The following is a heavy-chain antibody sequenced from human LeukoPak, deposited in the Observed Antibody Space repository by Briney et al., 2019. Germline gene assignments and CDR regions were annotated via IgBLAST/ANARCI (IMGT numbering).Heavy chain of an antibody. D-gene: IGHD2-15*01. CDR2: IYPGDSDT. V-gene: IGHV5-51*01. CDR1: GYSFTSYW. Sequence: GESLKISCKGSGYSFTSYWIGWVRQMPEKGLEWMGIIYPGDSDTRYSPSFQGQVTIPADKSISTAYLQWSSLKASDTAMYYCARHVPSWGYCSGGSCYSPNWFDPWGQGTLVTVSS. CDR3: ARHVPSWGYCSGGSCYSPNWFDP. J-gene: IGHJ5*02.